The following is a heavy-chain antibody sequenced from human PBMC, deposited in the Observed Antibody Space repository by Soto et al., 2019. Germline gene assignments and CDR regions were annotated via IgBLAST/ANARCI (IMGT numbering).Heavy chain of an antibody. V-gene: IGHV2-5*02. D-gene: IGHD2-15*01. J-gene: IGHJ4*02. CDR2: LYWDADK. Sequence: QITLKEPGPTLVKPTQTLTLTCTCSGFSVDAGGVGVGWIRQPPGKALEWLAILYWDADKRYSPSLKSRLTITKDASKNPVVLTMTNIDAVDTATYYCAHSTMREKCSGGNCYFFDFWVQGTLVTVSS. CDR3: AHSTMREKCSGGNCYFFDF. CDR1: GFSVDAGGVG.